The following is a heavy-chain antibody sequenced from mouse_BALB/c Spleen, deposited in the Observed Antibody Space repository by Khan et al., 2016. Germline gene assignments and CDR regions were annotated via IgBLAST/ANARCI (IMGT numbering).Heavy chain of an antibody. V-gene: IGHV2-9*02. Sequence: VKLQESGPGLVAPSQSLSITCTVSGFSLTNYGVHWVRQPPGKGLDWLGVIWPGGTTNYNSALMSRLSISKDNFKSQVFLKMNSLQTEDTAMYYCARGGQRNYAYYAVDYWGQGTSVTFSS. CDR2: IWPGGTT. J-gene: IGHJ4*01. CDR1: GFSLTNYG. D-gene: IGHD1-1*01. CDR3: ARGGQRNYAYYAVDY.